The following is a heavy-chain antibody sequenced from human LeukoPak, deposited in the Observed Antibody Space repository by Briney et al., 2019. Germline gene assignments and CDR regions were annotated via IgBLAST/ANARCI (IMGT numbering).Heavy chain of an antibody. CDR3: EKDLYDIPVDGQGGMDY. Sequence: PGGSLRLSCAASGFIFEDYAMHWVRQAPGKGLEWVSGISWNSGRIVYADSVKGRFTISRDNAKNSLYLQMNRLRAEDTALYYCEKDLYDIPVDGQGGMDYWGQGTLVTVSS. V-gene: IGHV3-9*01. CDR2: ISWNSGRI. D-gene: IGHD2-8*01. CDR1: GFIFEDYA. J-gene: IGHJ4*02.